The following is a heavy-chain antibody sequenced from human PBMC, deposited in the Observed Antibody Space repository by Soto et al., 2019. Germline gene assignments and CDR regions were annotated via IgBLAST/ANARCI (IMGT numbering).Heavy chain of an antibody. J-gene: IGHJ5*02. Sequence: SETLSLTCAISGDSVSSNSAAWNWIRQSPSRGLEWLGRTYYRSKWYNDYAVSVKSRITINPDTSKNQFSLQLNSVTPEDTAVYYCARGAATAPKNWFDPWGQGTLVTVS. D-gene: IGHD2-15*01. CDR1: GDSVSSNSAA. V-gene: IGHV6-1*01. CDR3: ARGAATAPKNWFDP. CDR2: TYYRSKWYN.